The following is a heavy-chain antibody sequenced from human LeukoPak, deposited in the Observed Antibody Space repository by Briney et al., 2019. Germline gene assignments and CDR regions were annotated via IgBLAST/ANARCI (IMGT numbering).Heavy chain of an antibody. J-gene: IGHJ1*01. Sequence: GGSLRLSCAASGFTVSSNCVNWVRQAPGKGLKWVSVICSGGSTNYADSVKGRFTISRDNSKNTLYLQMNSLRAEDTAVYYCAKDIYYYDSSRYFQHWGQGTLVTVSS. CDR2: ICSGGST. CDR3: AKDIYYYDSSRYFQH. D-gene: IGHD3-22*01. CDR1: GFTVSSNC. V-gene: IGHV3-66*01.